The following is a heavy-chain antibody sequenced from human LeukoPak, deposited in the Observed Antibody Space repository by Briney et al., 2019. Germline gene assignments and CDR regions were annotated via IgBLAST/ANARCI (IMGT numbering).Heavy chain of an antibody. V-gene: IGHV3-23*01. J-gene: IGHJ4*02. CDR1: GFGFSTHD. Sequence: GGSLRLSCVASGFGFSTHDMSWGRQTPGKGLEWVSSISGFDSGTYYTDSVRGRFTISRDTSKNTLYMQMNNLRAEDTAVYYCVKGFHFDWWGQGTLVTVSS. CDR3: VKGFHFDW. CDR2: ISGFDSGT.